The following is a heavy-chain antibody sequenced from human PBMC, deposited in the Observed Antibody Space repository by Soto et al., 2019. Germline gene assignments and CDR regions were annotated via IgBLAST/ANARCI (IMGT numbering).Heavy chain of an antibody. V-gene: IGHV3-7*04. Sequence: GGSLRLSCAASGFTFSSYWMSWVRQAPGKGLEWVANIKQDGSEKYYVDSVKGRFTISRDNAKNSLYLQMNSLRAEDTAVYYCAREYYYDSSGYYPNPPFDYWGQGTLVTVSS. D-gene: IGHD3-22*01. CDR1: GFTFSSYW. CDR2: IKQDGSEK. CDR3: AREYYYDSSGYYPNPPFDY. J-gene: IGHJ4*02.